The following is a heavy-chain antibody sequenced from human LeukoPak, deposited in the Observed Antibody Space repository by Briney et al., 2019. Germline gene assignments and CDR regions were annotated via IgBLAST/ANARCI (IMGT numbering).Heavy chain of an antibody. D-gene: IGHD1-26*01. J-gene: IGHJ3*02. Sequence: ASVKVSCKVSGYTLTELSMHWVRQAPGKGLEWMGGFDPEDGETIYAQKFQGRVTTTEDTSTDTAYMELSSLRSEDTAVYYCATAEPSEWELAAFDIWGQGTMVTVSS. V-gene: IGHV1-24*01. CDR3: ATAEPSEWELAAFDI. CDR1: GYTLTELS. CDR2: FDPEDGET.